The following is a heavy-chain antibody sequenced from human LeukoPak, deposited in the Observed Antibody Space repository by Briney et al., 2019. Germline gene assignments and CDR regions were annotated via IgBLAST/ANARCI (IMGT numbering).Heavy chain of an antibody. D-gene: IGHD3-10*01. J-gene: IGHJ5*02. CDR1: GDSVSSNSAA. V-gene: IGHV6-1*01. Sequence: SQTLSLTCAISGDSVSSNSAAWNWIRQSPSRGLEWLGRTYYRSKWYNDYAVSVKSRITINPDTSKNQFSLKLNSVTAADTAVYYCARYDQGVGPVRWFDPWGQGTLVTVSS. CDR2: TYYRSKWYN. CDR3: ARYDQGVGPVRWFDP.